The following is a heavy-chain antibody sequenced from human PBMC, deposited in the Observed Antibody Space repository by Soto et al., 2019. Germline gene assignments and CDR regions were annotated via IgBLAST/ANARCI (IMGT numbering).Heavy chain of an antibody. CDR1: GGTFSSYA. CDR2: IIPIFGTA. V-gene: IGHV1-69*13. Sequence: SVKVSCKASGGTFSSYAISWVRQAPGQGLEWMGGIIPIFGTANYAQKFQGRVTITADESTSTAYMELSSLRSEDTAVYYCVRDPGCGYGICSRLDYWGQGTLVTVSS. CDR3: VRDPGCGYGICSRLDY. J-gene: IGHJ4*02. D-gene: IGHD5-18*01.